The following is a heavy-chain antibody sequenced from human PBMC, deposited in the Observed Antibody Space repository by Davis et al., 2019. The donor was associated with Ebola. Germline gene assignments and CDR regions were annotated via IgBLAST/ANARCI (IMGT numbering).Heavy chain of an antibody. Sequence: GESLKISCKGSGYRFTTYWIGWVRQMPGKGLEWMGIVYPGDSDTRYSPSFQGQVTISADKSISTAYLQWSSLKASDTAMYYCARWVATQTTDPWGQGTLVTVSS. J-gene: IGHJ5*02. CDR1: GYRFTTYW. CDR2: VYPGDSDT. CDR3: ARWVATQTTDP. V-gene: IGHV5-51*01. D-gene: IGHD6-6*01.